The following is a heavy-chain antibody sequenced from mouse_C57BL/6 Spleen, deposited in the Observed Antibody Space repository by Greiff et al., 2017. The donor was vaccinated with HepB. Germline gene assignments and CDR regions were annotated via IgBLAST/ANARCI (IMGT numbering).Heavy chain of an antibody. D-gene: IGHD6-1*01. J-gene: IGHJ3*01. Sequence: EVKLVESGGGLVKPGGSLKLSCAASGFTFSSYAMSWVRQTPEKRLEWVATISDGGSYTYYPDNVKGRFTISRDNAKNNLYLQMSHLKSEDTAMYYCARDGRIAGFAYWGQGTLVTVSA. V-gene: IGHV5-4*01. CDR2: ISDGGSYT. CDR1: GFTFSSYA. CDR3: ARDGRIAGFAY.